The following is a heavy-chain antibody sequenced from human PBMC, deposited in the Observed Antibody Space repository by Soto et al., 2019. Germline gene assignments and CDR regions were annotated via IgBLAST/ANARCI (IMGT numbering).Heavy chain of an antibody. J-gene: IGHJ6*02. CDR2: IWSDGNNK. Sequence: GGSLRLSCAASGFTFSSYGMHWVRQAPGKGLEWVAVIWSDGNNKYYADSVKGRFTISRDSSKNTLYLQMNRLRAEDTALYFCSRGGYCSSTSCRYYYYYGMDVWGQGTTVTVSS. D-gene: IGHD2-2*01. V-gene: IGHV3-33*01. CDR1: GFTFSSYG. CDR3: SRGGYCSSTSCRYYYYYGMDV.